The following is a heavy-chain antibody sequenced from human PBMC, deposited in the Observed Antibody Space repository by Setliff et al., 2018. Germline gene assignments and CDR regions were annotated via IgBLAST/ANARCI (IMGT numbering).Heavy chain of an antibody. Sequence: ASVKVSCKASGYTFTGYYMHWVRQAPGQGPEWMGRINPNSGGTNYAQKFQGRVTMTRDTSISTAYMELSRLRSDDTAVYYCARVQQLGTFDYWGQGTLVTVSS. CDR1: GYTFTGYY. CDR2: INPNSGGT. CDR3: ARVQQLGTFDY. V-gene: IGHV1-2*06. J-gene: IGHJ4*02. D-gene: IGHD6-13*01.